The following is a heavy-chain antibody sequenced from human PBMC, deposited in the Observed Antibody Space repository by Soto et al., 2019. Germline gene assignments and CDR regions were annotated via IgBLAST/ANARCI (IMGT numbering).Heavy chain of an antibody. CDR3: ASTAYDFWSGYYDY. V-gene: IGHV1-18*01. J-gene: IGHJ4*02. CDR1: GYTFTSYG. D-gene: IGHD3-3*01. Sequence: ASVKVSCKASGYTFTSYGINWVRQAPGQGLEWMGWISAYNGNTNYAQKLQGRVTMTTDTSTSTAYMELRSLRSDDTAVYYCASTAYDFWSGYYDYWGQGTLVTVSS. CDR2: ISAYNGNT.